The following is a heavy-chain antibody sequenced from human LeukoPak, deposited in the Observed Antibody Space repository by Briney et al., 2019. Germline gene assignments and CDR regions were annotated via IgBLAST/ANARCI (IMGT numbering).Heavy chain of an antibody. Sequence: GGSLRLSCAAAGLTFSSYWMHWVRQAPGKGLVWVSRINSDGSSTSYADSVKGRFTISRDNAKNTLYLQMNSLRAEDTAVYYCARDPYDSSGSFWGQGTLVTVSS. D-gene: IGHD3-22*01. CDR1: GLTFSSYW. CDR2: INSDGSST. V-gene: IGHV3-74*01. CDR3: ARDPYDSSGSF. J-gene: IGHJ4*02.